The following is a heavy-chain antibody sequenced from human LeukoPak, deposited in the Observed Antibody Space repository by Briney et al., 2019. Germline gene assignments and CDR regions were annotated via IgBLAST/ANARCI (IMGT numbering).Heavy chain of an antibody. D-gene: IGHD6-6*01. J-gene: IGHJ5*02. CDR1: GFTFSSYW. CDR2: INSDGSST. Sequence: GSLRLSCAASGFTFSSYWMHWVRQAPGKGLVWVSRINSDGSSTSYADSVKGRFTISRDNAKNTLYLKMNSLRAEDTAVYYCARERGLWLIAARRNWFDPWGQGTLVTVSS. V-gene: IGHV3-74*01. CDR3: ARERGLWLIAARRNWFDP.